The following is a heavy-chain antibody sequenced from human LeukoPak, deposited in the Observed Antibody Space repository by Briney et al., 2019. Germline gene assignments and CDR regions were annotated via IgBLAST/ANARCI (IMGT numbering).Heavy chain of an antibody. D-gene: IGHD6-6*01. CDR2: IYPGDSDT. V-gene: IGHV5-51*04. J-gene: IGHJ6*02. CDR3: ARVRSRSSGNYYYYYGLDV. CDR1: RNSFTGYW. Sequence: GESLKISCKGSRNSFTGYWIGWVRQVPGKGLEWMGIIYPGDSDTRYSPSFQGQVTMSADKPIDTAYLQWSSLKASDTAIYYCARVRSRSSGNYYYYYGLDVWGQGTTVTVPS.